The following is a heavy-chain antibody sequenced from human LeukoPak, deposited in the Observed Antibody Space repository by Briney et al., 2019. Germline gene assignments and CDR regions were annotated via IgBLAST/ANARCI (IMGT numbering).Heavy chain of an antibody. D-gene: IGHD3-10*01. Sequence: ASVTVSFKSSGYTFTCYYMHWMRQPPGQGREWMGGINPNSGGKKYAQKFQGRVRMTSATSISTAHMALSRLKSAATAVYYCARIRVRGNWFVSWGEGTLVTVSS. CDR3: ARIRVRGNWFVS. CDR2: INPNSGGK. CDR1: GYTFTCYY. J-gene: IGHJ5*02. V-gene: IGHV1-2*02.